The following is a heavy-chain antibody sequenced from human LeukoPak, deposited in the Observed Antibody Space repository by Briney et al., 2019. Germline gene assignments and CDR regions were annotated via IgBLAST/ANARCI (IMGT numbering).Heavy chain of an antibody. J-gene: IGHJ6*02. CDR2: ISYDGRNK. Sequence: GGSLRLSCAASGFTFSSYAMHWVRQAPGKGLEWVAVISYDGRNKYYADSVKGRFTISRDNSKNTLYLQMNSLRAEDTAVYYCASPPIRFLEWLSPDYYGMDVWGQGTTVTVSS. V-gene: IGHV3-30-3*01. D-gene: IGHD3-3*01. CDR3: ASPPIRFLEWLSPDYYGMDV. CDR1: GFTFSSYA.